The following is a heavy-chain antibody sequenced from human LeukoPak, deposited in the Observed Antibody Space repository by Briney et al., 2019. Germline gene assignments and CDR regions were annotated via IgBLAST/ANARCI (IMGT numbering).Heavy chain of an antibody. CDR2: IYYSGST. CDR1: GGSISSSSYY. D-gene: IGHD6-19*01. CDR3: ARLAVAGTLVDY. Sequence: SETLSLTCTVSGGSISSSSYYWGWIRQPPGKGLEWIGSIYYSGSTYYNPSLKSRVTLSVDTSKNKFSMNLSSVTAADTAVYYCARLAVAGTLVDYWGQGTLVTVSS. J-gene: IGHJ4*02. V-gene: IGHV4-39*07.